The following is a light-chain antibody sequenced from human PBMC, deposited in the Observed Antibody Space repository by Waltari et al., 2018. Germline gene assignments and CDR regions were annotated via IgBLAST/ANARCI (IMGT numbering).Light chain of an antibody. CDR3: QQTFSTPSYT. J-gene: IGKJ2*01. V-gene: IGKV1-39*01. CDR2: GIS. Sequence: EMTQSPSSLSAFVGDTVTITCRASQSISRYLNWYQQKPGKAPKLLIYGISALQSGVPSRFSGSGSGTEFTLTITNLQPDDFATYYCQQTFSTPSYTFGQGTRLDIK. CDR1: QSISRY.